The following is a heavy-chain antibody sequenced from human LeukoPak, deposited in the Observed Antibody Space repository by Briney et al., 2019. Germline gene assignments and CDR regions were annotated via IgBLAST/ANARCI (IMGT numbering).Heavy chain of an antibody. V-gene: IGHV4-59*11. D-gene: IGHD6-19*01. Sequence: SETLSLTCNVSGDSINSHYWSWIRQPPGKGLEWFGYVYNSRSTNYNPSLKSRVTISEDKSKNQLSLRLTSVTAADTAVYYCARGGSSGPYNWFDPWGQGILVTVSS. J-gene: IGHJ5*02. CDR3: ARGGSSGPYNWFDP. CDR1: GDSINSHY. CDR2: VYNSRST.